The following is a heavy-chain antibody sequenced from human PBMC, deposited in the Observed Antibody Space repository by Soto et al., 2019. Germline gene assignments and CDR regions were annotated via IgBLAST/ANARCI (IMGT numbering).Heavy chain of an antibody. V-gene: IGHV1-69*01. CDR1: GGTFSGYV. J-gene: IGHJ3*01. CDR2: IVPILGIP. D-gene: IGHD3-9*01. CDR3: ARGGFYEILTGSYPIDAFHL. Sequence: QVQLVQSGAEVQKPGSSVKVSCRASGGTFSGYVITWVRQAPGHGLEWMGEIVPILGIPSYAQTFQGRVTIKADESTSTVYVELSNLRSEDSAVYYCARGGFYEILTGSYPIDAFHLWGQGTMVTVSS.